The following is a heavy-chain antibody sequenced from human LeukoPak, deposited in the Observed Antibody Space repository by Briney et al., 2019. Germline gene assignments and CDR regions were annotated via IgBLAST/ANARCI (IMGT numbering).Heavy chain of an antibody. V-gene: IGHV3-21*01. CDR1: GFTFSNYG. CDR2: TDTSGSYI. D-gene: IGHD3-10*01. CDR3: ARDLSPVVRASPMGY. J-gene: IGHJ4*02. Sequence: GGSLRLSCAASGFTFSNYGMNWVRQAPGKGLEWVSFTDTSGSYIYYGDSVKGRFTISSDTSKNTLYLQMNSLRAEDTAVYYCARDLSPVVRASPMGYWGQGTLVTVSS.